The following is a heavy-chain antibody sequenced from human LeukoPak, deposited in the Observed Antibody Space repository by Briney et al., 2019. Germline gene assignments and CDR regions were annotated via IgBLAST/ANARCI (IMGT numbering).Heavy chain of an antibody. V-gene: IGHV4-59*12. CDR2: IYYSGST. CDR1: GGSISSYY. CDR3: ARVGSSGPRHYYYYMDV. J-gene: IGHJ6*03. D-gene: IGHD6-19*01. Sequence: PSETLSLTCTVSGGSISSYYWSWIRQPPGKGLEWIGYIYYSGSTNYNPSLKSRVTMSVDTSKNQFSLKLSSVTAADTAVYYCARVGSSGPRHYYYYMDVWGKGTTVTVSS.